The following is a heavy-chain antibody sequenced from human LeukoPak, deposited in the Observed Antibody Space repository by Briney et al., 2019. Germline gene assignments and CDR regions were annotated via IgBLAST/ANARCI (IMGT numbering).Heavy chain of an antibody. CDR2: IRYDGSNK. CDR3: AKGVATKYYYYYMDV. J-gene: IGHJ6*03. V-gene: IGHV3-30*02. Sequence: GGSLRLSCAASGFTFSSYGMHWVRQAPGKGLEWVAFIRYDGSNKYYADSVKGRFTISRDNSKNTLYLQMNSLRAEDTAVYYCAKGVATKYYYYYMDVWGKGTTVTISS. D-gene: IGHD5-12*01. CDR1: GFTFSSYG.